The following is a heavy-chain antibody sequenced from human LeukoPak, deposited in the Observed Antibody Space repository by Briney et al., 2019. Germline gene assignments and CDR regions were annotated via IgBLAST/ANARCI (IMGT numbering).Heavy chain of an antibody. Sequence: GASVKVSCKASGYTFSDYYIHWVRQAPGQGLEWMGWINPNSGGTNYAQKFQGRVTMTRDTSISTVYMEMSRLRYDDTAVYYCARPYFQWELRYWGPGTLVTVSS. CDR3: ARPYFQWELRY. V-gene: IGHV1-2*02. J-gene: IGHJ4*02. CDR1: GYTFSDYY. D-gene: IGHD1-26*01. CDR2: INPNSGGT.